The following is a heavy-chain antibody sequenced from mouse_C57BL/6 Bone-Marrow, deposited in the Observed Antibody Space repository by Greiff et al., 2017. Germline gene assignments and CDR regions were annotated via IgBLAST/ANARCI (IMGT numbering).Heavy chain of an antibody. CDR2: IDPSDSYT. CDR1: GYTFTSYW. Sequence: QVQLQQPGAELVKPGASVKLSCKASGYTFTSYWMQWVKRRPGQGLEWIGEIDPSDSYTNYNQKFKGKATFTVDTSSSTAYMQLSSLTSEDSAVYYCARGYYYGSSFDYWGQGTTLTVSS. CDR3: ARGYYYGSSFDY. D-gene: IGHD1-1*01. J-gene: IGHJ2*01. V-gene: IGHV1-50*01.